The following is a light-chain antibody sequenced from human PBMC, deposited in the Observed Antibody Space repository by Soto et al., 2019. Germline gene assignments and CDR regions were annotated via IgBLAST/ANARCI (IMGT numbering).Light chain of an antibody. CDR1: SSNIGSNT. Sequence: QAVVTQPPSASGTPGQRVTISCSGSSSNIGSNTGNWYQQLPGTAPKLVIYSNNQRPSGVPDRFSGSKSGTSASLAISGLQSEDEAEYYCAAWDDSLMGVVFGGGTQLTVL. CDR2: SNN. V-gene: IGLV1-44*01. J-gene: IGLJ2*01. CDR3: AAWDDSLMGVV.